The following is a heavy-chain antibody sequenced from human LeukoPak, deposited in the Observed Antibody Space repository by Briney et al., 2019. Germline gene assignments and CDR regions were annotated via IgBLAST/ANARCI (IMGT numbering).Heavy chain of an antibody. CDR2: IRYDGSNK. D-gene: IGHD2-15*01. J-gene: IGHJ4*02. CDR3: AKVTSPYCGGGTCYGFDY. CDR1: GFTFSSYG. V-gene: IGHV3-30*02. Sequence: QPGGSLRLSCAASGFTFSSYGMHWVRQAPGKGLEWVAFIRYDGSNKYSADSVKGRFTISRDNSKDTLYLQMNSLRAEDTAVYYCAKVTSPYCGGGTCYGFDYWGQGTLVTVSS.